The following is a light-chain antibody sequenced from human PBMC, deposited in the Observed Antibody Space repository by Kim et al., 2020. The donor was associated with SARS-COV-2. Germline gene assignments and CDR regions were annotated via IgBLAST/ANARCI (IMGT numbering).Light chain of an antibody. CDR1: QSVSSNY. V-gene: IGKV3-20*01. Sequence: EVVLTQSPGTLSLSPGERATLSCRASQSVSSNYLTWYQQKPGQAPRLLIYGASSGATGIPDRFSGSGSGTDFTLTISRLEPEDFAVYYCQQFGGSPTFGQGTRLEIK. CDR2: GAS. CDR3: QQFGGSPT. J-gene: IGKJ5*01.